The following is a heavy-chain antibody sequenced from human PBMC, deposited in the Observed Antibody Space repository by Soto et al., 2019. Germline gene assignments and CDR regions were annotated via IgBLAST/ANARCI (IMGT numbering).Heavy chain of an antibody. Sequence: SETLSLTCTVSGGSISSSSYYWGWIRQPPGKGLEWIGSIYYSGSTYYNPSLKSRVTISVDTSKNQFSLKLSPVTAADTAVYYCAGEPTDQDNWFDPWGQGTLVTVSS. V-gene: IGHV4-39*01. CDR1: GGSISSSSYY. J-gene: IGHJ5*02. CDR2: IYYSGST. CDR3: AGEPTDQDNWFDP. D-gene: IGHD3-10*01.